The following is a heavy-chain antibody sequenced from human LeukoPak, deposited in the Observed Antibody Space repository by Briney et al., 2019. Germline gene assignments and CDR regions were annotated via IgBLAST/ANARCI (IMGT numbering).Heavy chain of an antibody. V-gene: IGHV3-48*01. Sequence: PGGSLRLSCVASGFSFSSYSMNWVRQAPGKGLEWVSYISGGGSSVNYADSVKGRFTISRDNAKNSLYLQMNSLRAEDTAVYYCASQAGVYYYYMDVWGKGTTVTVSS. CDR1: GFSFSSYS. CDR2: ISGGGSSV. CDR3: ASQAGVYYYYMDV. J-gene: IGHJ6*03. D-gene: IGHD3-10*01.